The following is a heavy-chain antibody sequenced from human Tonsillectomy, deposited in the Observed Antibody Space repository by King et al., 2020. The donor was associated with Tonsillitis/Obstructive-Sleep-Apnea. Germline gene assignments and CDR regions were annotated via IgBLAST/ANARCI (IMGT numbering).Heavy chain of an antibody. CDR3: SRRVQLERRGDAFNI. Sequence: QLQESGPGLVKPSETLSLTCTVSGGSISSSTYYWGWIRQPPGKGLEWIGSIYYSGSTYYNPSLKNRVTISVGTSNNQFSLKLSSVTAADTAVYYCSRRVQLERRGDAFNIWGQGTMVTVSS. J-gene: IGHJ3*02. CDR2: IYYSGST. CDR1: GGSISSSTYY. D-gene: IGHD1-1*01. V-gene: IGHV4-39*01.